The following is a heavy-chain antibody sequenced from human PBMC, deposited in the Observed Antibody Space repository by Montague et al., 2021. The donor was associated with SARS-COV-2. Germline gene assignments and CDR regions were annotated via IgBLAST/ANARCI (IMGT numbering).Heavy chain of an antibody. CDR1: GGAVSSGGSY. J-gene: IGHJ4*02. V-gene: IGHV4-61*08. CDR2: NYYSGST. D-gene: IGHD3-3*01. CDR3: ARESSSNTIFGMFLYYFDY. Sequence: SETLSLTCTVSGGAVSSGGSYWSWMRPRQGKGLEWIGYNYYSGSTNYNPTLEGPVTIEVDTTKDQVSLKLSSVTAADTAVYSCARESSSNTIFGMFLYYFDYWGQGTLVTVSS.